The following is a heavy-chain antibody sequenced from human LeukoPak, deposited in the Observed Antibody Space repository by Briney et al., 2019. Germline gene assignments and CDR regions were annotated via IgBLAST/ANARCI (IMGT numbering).Heavy chain of an antibody. Sequence: GGSLRLSCAASGFTFSSYAMSWVRQAPGKGLEWVSAISGSGGNTYYADSVKGRFTISRDNSKNTLYLQMNSLRAEDTAVYYCAKDREGYCSGGNCLYYFDYWGQGTLVTVSS. D-gene: IGHD2-15*01. CDR1: GFTFSSYA. CDR3: AKDREGYCSGGNCLYYFDY. CDR2: ISGSGGNT. J-gene: IGHJ4*02. V-gene: IGHV3-23*01.